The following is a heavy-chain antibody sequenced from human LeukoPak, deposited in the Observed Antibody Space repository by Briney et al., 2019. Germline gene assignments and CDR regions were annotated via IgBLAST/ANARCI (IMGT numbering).Heavy chain of an antibody. V-gene: IGHV3-30*02. CDR1: GFTFTAYG. J-gene: IGHJ4*02. CDR3: AKAGSGWYAPY. Sequence: GGSLRLSCAASGFTFTAYGMQWVRQAPGKGLEWVAFVRYNGNDKYYADSVKGRFTISRDSSKNTVDLQMDSLRAEDTAVYYCAKAGSGWYAPYWGQGTLVTVSS. D-gene: IGHD6-19*01. CDR2: VRYNGNDK.